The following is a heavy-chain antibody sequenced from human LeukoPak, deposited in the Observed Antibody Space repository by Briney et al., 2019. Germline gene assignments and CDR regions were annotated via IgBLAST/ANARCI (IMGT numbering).Heavy chain of an antibody. Sequence: PSETLSLTCTVSGGSISSYYWRWIRQPPGKGLEWIGYIYYSGSTNYNPSLKSRVTISVDTSKNQFSLKLRSMTSADTAVYYCAREAEYSSGWYPWGQGTLVTVSS. J-gene: IGHJ5*02. CDR1: GGSISSYY. CDR2: IYYSGST. V-gene: IGHV4-59*01. CDR3: AREAEYSSGWYP. D-gene: IGHD6-19*01.